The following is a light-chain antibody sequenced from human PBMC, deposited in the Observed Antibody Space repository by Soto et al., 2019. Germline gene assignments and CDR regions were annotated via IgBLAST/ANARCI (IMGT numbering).Light chain of an antibody. CDR3: QQYKNWPPLT. CDR2: GAF. V-gene: IGKV3-15*01. J-gene: IGKJ4*01. Sequence: EIVMTQSPATLSVSPGETATLSCRASQSVSSNLAWYQQKPGQGPRLLIYGAFTRATGIPARFSGSGSGTEFALTLSSLQSEDFAVYYCQQYKNWPPLTFGGGNKVEIK. CDR1: QSVSSN.